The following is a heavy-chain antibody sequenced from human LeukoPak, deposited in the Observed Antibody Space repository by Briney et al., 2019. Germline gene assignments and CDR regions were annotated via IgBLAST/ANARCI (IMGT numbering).Heavy chain of an antibody. D-gene: IGHD6-19*01. V-gene: IGHV3-30*03. CDR2: ISYDGSNK. CDR3: ARDNSGWSVDY. Sequence: PGESLRLSCAASGITFSSSLMSWVRQAPGKGLEWVAVISYDGSNKYYADSVKGRFTISRDNSKNTLYLQMNSLRAEDTALYYCARDNSGWSVDYWGQGTLVTVTS. J-gene: IGHJ4*02. CDR1: GITFSSSL.